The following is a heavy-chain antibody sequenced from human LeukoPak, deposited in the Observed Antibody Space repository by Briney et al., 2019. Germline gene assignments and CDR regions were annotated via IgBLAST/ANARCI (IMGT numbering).Heavy chain of an antibody. D-gene: IGHD5-18*01. J-gene: IGHJ4*02. V-gene: IGHV3-30-3*01. CDR3: ARTDTAMVFGKKDYFDY. CDR2: ISYDGSNK. Sequence: QPGRSLRLSCAASGFTFSSYAMHWVRQAPGKGLEWVAVISYDGSNKYYADSVKGRFTISRDNSKNTLYLQMNSLRAEDTAVYYCARTDTAMVFGKKDYFDYWGRGTLVTVSS. CDR1: GFTFSSYA.